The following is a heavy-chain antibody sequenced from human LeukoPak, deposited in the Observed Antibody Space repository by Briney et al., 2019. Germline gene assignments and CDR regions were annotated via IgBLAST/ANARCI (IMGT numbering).Heavy chain of an antibody. CDR2: IYYSGST. V-gene: IGHV4-59*08. CDR3: ARQTPYYDFWSGYRDAFDI. D-gene: IGHD3-3*01. J-gene: IGHJ3*02. Sequence: PSETLSLTCTVSGGSISSYYWSWLRQPPGKGLEWIGYIYYSGSTNYNPSLKSRVTISVDTSKDQFSLKLSSVTAADTAVYYCARQTPYYDFWSGYRDAFDIWGQGTMVTVSS. CDR1: GGSISSYY.